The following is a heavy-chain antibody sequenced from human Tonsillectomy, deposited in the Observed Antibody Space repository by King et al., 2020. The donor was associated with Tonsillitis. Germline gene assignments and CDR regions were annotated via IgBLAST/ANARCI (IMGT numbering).Heavy chain of an antibody. CDR3: AHRHGSVSGRWFAP. CDR1: GFSLDTYGVG. CDR2: IYWDDDK. V-gene: IGHV2-5*02. Sequence: TLKESGPTLVKPTQTLTLTCTFSGFSLDTYGVGVGWIRQPPGKALEWLALIYWDDDKRDSPSLKTRLTITKDTSKNQVVLTMANMDPVDTARYYCAHRHGSVSGRWFAPWGQGTLVTVSS. J-gene: IGHJ5*02. D-gene: IGHD1-26*01.